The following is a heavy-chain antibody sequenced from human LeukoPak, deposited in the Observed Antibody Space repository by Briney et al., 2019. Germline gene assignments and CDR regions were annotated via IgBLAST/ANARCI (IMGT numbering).Heavy chain of an antibody. J-gene: IGHJ2*01. D-gene: IGHD1-26*01. CDR1: GFTFSSYG. CDR2: ISYDGSNK. Sequence: GRSLRLSCAASGFTFSSYGMHWVRQAPGKGLEWVAVISYDGSNKYYADSVKGRFTISRDNSKNTLYLQMNSLRAEDTAVYYCAKDSGSYAPHWYFDLWGRGTLVTVSS. V-gene: IGHV3-30*18. CDR3: AKDSGSYAPHWYFDL.